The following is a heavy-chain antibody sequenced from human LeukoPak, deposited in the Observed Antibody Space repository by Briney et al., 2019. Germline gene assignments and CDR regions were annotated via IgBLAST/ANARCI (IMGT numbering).Heavy chain of an antibody. CDR2: IKQDGSEK. V-gene: IGHV3-7*03. J-gene: IGHJ3*02. CDR3: ATSGEQQLVRRPRAFDI. D-gene: IGHD6-13*01. CDR1: GFTFSSYW. Sequence: PGGALRLSCAASGFTFSSYWMSWVRQAPGKGLEWVANIKQDGSEKYYVDSVKGRFIISRDNSKNTLYLQMSSLRAEDTAVYYCATSGEQQLVRRPRAFDIWGQGTMVTVSS.